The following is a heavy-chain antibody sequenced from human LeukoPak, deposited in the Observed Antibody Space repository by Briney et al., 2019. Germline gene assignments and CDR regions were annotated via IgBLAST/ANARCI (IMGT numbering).Heavy chain of an antibody. J-gene: IGHJ5*02. D-gene: IGHD1-26*01. CDR1: GGSFSGYY. CDR2: INHSGST. V-gene: IGHV4-34*01. Sequence: SETLSLTCAVYGGSFSGYYWSWIRQPPGKGLEWIGEINHSGSTNYNPSLKSRVTISLDTSKNQFSLKLTSVTAAGTAVYYCARGRVGALRRWFDPWGQGTLVTVSS. CDR3: ARGRVGALRRWFDP.